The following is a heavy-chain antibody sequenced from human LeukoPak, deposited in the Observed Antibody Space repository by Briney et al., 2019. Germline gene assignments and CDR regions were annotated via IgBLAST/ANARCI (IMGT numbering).Heavy chain of an antibody. CDR2: IYSAGST. V-gene: IGHV3-66*02. D-gene: IGHD6-13*01. CDR3: AKTGSSSWGYFDY. J-gene: IGHJ4*02. CDR1: GFTVSNNY. Sequence: GGSLRLSCAASGFTVSNNYMTWVRQAPGKGLEWVSLIYSAGSTYYADSVKGRFTISRDNSKNTLYLQMNSLRPEDTAVYYCAKTGSSSWGYFDYWGQGTLVTVSS.